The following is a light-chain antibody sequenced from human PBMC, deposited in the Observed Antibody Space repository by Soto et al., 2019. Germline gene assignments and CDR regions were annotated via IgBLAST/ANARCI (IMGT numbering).Light chain of an antibody. J-gene: IGKJ1*01. CDR3: QQDGTSPRT. Sequence: EVVMTQSPVTLSVSPGDRVTLSCRASQTVRSNLVWYQQKPGQAPRVLIYGASIRATGIPDRFSGSGSETDFTLTISRLEPEDFAVYYCQQDGTSPRTFGQGTKVDIK. V-gene: IGKV3-20*01. CDR2: GAS. CDR1: QTVRSN.